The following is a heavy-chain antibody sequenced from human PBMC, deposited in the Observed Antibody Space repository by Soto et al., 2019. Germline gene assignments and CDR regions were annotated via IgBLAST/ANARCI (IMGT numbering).Heavy chain of an antibody. Sequence: GGSLILSCAASGFTFSSYTMPWVRQTPGKGLEWVSTISISGVSTYHADSVKGRFTISRDNSKDTLYLQMNSLRAEDTAVYYCAKVKQGPIRILDLCGQGTLVTGSS. CDR2: ISISGVST. CDR1: GFTFSSYT. J-gene: IGHJ5*02. CDR3: AKVKQGPIRILDL. V-gene: IGHV3-23*01. D-gene: IGHD5-12*01.